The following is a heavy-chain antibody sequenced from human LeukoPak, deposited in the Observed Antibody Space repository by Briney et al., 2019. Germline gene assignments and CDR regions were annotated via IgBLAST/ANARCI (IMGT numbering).Heavy chain of an antibody. V-gene: IGHV4-34*01. Sequence: SETLSLTCAVYGGSFSGYYWAWIRQPPGKGLEWLGEINHSGTTTYNPSLKSRVTISVDTSKNQFSLKLSSVTAADTAIYYCATVALTGWTFDPWGQGTLVTVSS. CDR2: INHSGTT. CDR1: GGSFSGYY. J-gene: IGHJ5*02. D-gene: IGHD7-27*01. CDR3: ATVALTGWTFDP.